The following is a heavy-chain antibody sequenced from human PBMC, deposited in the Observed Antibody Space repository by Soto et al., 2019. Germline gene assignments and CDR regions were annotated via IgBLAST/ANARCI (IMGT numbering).Heavy chain of an antibody. CDR1: GLTVSSNY. CDR3: ASSSSRRGTGY. CDR2: IYSGGST. J-gene: IGHJ4*02. V-gene: IGHV3-66*01. Sequence: EVQLVESGGGLVQAGGSLRLSCAASGLTVSSNYMSWVRQAPGKGLEWVSVIYSGGSTYYADSVKGRFTISRDNSKNTLYLQMNSLRAEDTAVYYGASSSSRRGTGYWGQGTLVTVSS. D-gene: IGHD6-13*01.